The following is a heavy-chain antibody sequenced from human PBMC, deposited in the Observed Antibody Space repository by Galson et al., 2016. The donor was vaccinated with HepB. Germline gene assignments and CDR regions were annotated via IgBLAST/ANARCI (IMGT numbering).Heavy chain of an antibody. D-gene: IGHD6-13*01. CDR3: ARVRQLVHGRNYFYYYMDV. V-gene: IGHV4-59*01. CDR2: IYYSENT. J-gene: IGHJ6*03. Sequence: SETLSLTCSVSGGSISSYYWGWIRQHPGKGLEWIGYIYYSENTCYNPPLKSRVIISVDTSKNQFSLKLRSVTAADTAVYSCARVRQLVHGRNYFYYYMDVWGKGTTVTVSS. CDR1: GGSISSYY.